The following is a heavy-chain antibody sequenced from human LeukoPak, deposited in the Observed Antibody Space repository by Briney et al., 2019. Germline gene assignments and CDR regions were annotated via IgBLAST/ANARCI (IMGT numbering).Heavy chain of an antibody. CDR3: ARILAAAGSFVGY. Sequence: ASVKVSCKASGYTFTSYGISWVRQAPGQGLEWMGWISAYNGNTNYAQKLQGRVTMTRNTSISTAYMELSSLRSEDTAVYYCARILAAAGSFVGYWGQGTLVTVSS. J-gene: IGHJ4*02. V-gene: IGHV1-18*01. CDR1: GYTFTSYG. CDR2: ISAYNGNT. D-gene: IGHD6-13*01.